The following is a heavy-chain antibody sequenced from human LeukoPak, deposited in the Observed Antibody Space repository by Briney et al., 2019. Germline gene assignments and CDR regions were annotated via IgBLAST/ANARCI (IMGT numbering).Heavy chain of an antibody. CDR3: AKGYSSGWPYYFDN. CDR2: ISGSGGST. D-gene: IGHD6-19*01. V-gene: IGHV3-23*01. J-gene: IGHJ4*02. CDR1: GFTFSSYG. Sequence: PGGSLRLSCAASGFTFSSYGMSWVRQAPGKGLEWVSAISGSGGSTYYADSVKGRFTISRDNSKNTLHLQMNSLRAEDTAVYYCAKGYSSGWPYYFDNWGQGTLVTVSS.